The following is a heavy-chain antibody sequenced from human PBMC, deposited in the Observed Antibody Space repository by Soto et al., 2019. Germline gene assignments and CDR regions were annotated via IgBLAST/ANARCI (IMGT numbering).Heavy chain of an antibody. D-gene: IGHD2-2*01. V-gene: IGHV5-10-1*01. Sequence: GEPLKISCPGSVYSLTSYCISWVRQMPGKGLEWMWRIDPSDSYTNYSPSFQGHVTISADKSISTAYPQWSSLKASDTAMYYCARLFCSTTTCDSWFDPWGQGTLVTVSS. CDR1: VYSLTSYC. CDR2: IDPSDSYT. CDR3: ARLFCSTTTCDSWFDP. J-gene: IGHJ5*02.